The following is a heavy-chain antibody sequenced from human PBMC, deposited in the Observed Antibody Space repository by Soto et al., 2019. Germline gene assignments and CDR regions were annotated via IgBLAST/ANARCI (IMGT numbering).Heavy chain of an antibody. CDR3: ARGIKYGAYSRWFDP. Sequence: QVQLVQSGAEVKKPGASVKVSCKASGYTFTSYDIXWVRQATGQGLEYLGWMNPNSGNTGYVQKFQGRVTMTRDTSISTAYMELSSLRSEDSAVYFCARGIKYGAYSRWFDPWGQGTLVTVSS. CDR2: MNPNSGNT. CDR1: GYTFTSYD. D-gene: IGHD4-17*01. J-gene: IGHJ5*02. V-gene: IGHV1-8*01.